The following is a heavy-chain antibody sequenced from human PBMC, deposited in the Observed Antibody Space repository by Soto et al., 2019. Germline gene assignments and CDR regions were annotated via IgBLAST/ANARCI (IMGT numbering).Heavy chain of an antibody. D-gene: IGHD3-3*01. Sequence: GGSLRLSCAASGFTFSDYAMHWVRQAPGKGLEWVAVVSHDGRNTHYADSVKGRFTISRDSSKNTVSLEMTSLRAEDTAVYYCARGLIYDFWSGYWDYFDYWGQGT. CDR1: GFTFSDYA. CDR3: ARGLIYDFWSGYWDYFDY. V-gene: IGHV3-30*03. J-gene: IGHJ4*02. CDR2: VSHDGRNT.